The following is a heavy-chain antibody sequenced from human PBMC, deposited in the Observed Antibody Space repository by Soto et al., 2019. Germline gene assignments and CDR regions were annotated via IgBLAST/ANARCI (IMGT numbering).Heavy chain of an antibody. J-gene: IGHJ4*02. D-gene: IGHD4-17*01. CDR3: ARPRMTTRLVPNRFDY. V-gene: IGHV1-69*01. CDR2: IIPIFGTA. Sequence: QVQLVQSGAEVKKPGSSVKVSCKASGGTFSSYAISWVRQAPGQGLEWMGGIIPIFGTANYPQKFQGRVTITADESTSTAYMELSSLRSEDTAVYYCARPRMTTRLVPNRFDYWGQGTLVTVSS. CDR1: GGTFSSYA.